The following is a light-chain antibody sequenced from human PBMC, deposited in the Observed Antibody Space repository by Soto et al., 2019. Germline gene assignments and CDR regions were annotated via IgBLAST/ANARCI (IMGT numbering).Light chain of an antibody. J-gene: IGLJ2*01. CDR3: CSYAGSYTVV. CDR1: SSDVGGYNY. V-gene: IGLV2-11*01. CDR2: DVN. Sequence: QSVLTQPRSVSGSPGQSVTISCTGTSSDVGGYNYVSWYQQHPGKAPKPMIYDVNKRPSGVPDRFSGSKSGNTASLTISGLQAEDEADYYCCSYAGSYTVVFGGGTQLTVL.